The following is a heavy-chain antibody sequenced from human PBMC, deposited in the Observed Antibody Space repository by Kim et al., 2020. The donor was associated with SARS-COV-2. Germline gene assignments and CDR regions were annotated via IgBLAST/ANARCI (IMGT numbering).Heavy chain of an antibody. D-gene: IGHD2-8*01. J-gene: IGHJ5*01. CDR2: ISYDSSII. V-gene: IGHV3-48*04. CDR1: GFTFSGYG. Sequence: GGSLRLSCAASGFTFSGYGMNWVRQAPGKGLEWISHISYDSSIIDFADSVKGRFTISRDNAKNLLYLQMNSLRAEDTAVYYCATWGFYYGVDSWGHGALVTVSS. CDR3: ATWGFYYGVDS.